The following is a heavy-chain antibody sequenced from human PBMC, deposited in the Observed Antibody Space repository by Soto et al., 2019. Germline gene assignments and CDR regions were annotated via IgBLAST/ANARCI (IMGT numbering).Heavy chain of an antibody. CDR3: ARIITAYGDYGAFDI. CDR1: GFTFSSYG. J-gene: IGHJ3*02. Sequence: GGSLRLSCAASGFTFSSYGMHWVRQAPGKGLEWVAVIWYDGSNKYYADSVKGRFTISRDNSKNTLYLQMNSLRAEDTAVYYCARIITAYGDYGAFDIWGQGTMVTVSS. D-gene: IGHD4-17*01. CDR2: IWYDGSNK. V-gene: IGHV3-33*01.